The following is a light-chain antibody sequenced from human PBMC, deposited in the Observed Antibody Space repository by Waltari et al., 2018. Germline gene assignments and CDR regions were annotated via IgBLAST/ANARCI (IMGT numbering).Light chain of an antibody. V-gene: IGLV1-44*01. CDR1: SSNIGSNT. J-gene: IGLJ2*01. CDR2: SND. Sequence: QSVVTQPPSASGTPGQRVTISCSGSSSNIGSNTVNWFQQLPGMAPRLLIYSNDQRPSGVPYPFPASPSCTSASLFLNWLQSEDGAYYYCSSLDCRLDGPVFGGGTKVTVL. CDR3: SSLDCRLDGPV.